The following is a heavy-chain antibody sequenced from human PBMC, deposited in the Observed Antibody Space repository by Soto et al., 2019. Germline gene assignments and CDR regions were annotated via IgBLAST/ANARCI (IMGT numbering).Heavy chain of an antibody. J-gene: IGHJ5*02. CDR3: ARDRGPSSGYYPYWFDP. D-gene: IGHD3-22*01. CDR2: IIPIFGTA. CDR1: GGTFSSYA. V-gene: IGHV1-69*12. Sequence: QVQLVQSGAEVKKPGSSVKVSCKASGGTFSSYAISWVRQAPGQGLEWMGEIIPIFGTANYAQKFQGRVTIPADXSXSAXYRELSSLRSEDTAVYYCARDRGPSSGYYPYWFDPWGQGTLVTVSS.